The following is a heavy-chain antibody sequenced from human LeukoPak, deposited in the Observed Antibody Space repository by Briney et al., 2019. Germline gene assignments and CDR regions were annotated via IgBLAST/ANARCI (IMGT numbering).Heavy chain of an antibody. CDR2: ISAYNGNT. D-gene: IGHD6-19*01. J-gene: IGHJ4*02. CDR1: GYTFTSYV. V-gene: IGHV1-18*01. CDR3: VRDSSGWYGDY. Sequence: ASVNVSFKACGYTFTSYVISWVRQAPGQGREWMGCISAYNGNTHYAQKLQGRATMPTDTSTRAVNLSLRSQRADDTAVYYCVRDSSGWYGDYWGQGTLVTVSS.